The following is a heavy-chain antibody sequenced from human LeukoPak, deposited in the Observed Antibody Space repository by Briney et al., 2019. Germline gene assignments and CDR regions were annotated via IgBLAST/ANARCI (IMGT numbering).Heavy chain of an antibody. J-gene: IGHJ5*02. V-gene: IGHV1-24*01. D-gene: IGHD1-7*01. CDR3: ATQYNWNYPSLWFDP. CDR2: FDPEDGET. CDR1: GYTLTELS. Sequence: ASVKVSCKVSGYTLTELSMHWVRQAPGKGLEWMGGFDPEDGETIYAQKFQGRVTMTEDTSTDTAYMELSILRSEDTAVYYCATQYNWNYPSLWFDPWGQGTLVTVSS.